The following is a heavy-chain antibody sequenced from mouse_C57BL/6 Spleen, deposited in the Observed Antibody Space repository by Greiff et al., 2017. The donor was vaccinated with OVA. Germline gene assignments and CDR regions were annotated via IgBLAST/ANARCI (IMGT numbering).Heavy chain of an antibody. V-gene: IGHV1-15*01. J-gene: IGHJ3*01. CDR3: TRPQDCAFAY. CDR2: IDPETGGT. CDR1: GYTFTDYE. Sequence: QVQLKESGAELVRPGASVTLSCKASGYTFTDYEMHWVKQTPVHGLEWIGAIDPETGGTAYNQKFKGKAILTADKSSSTAYMELRSLTSEDSAVYYCTRPQDCAFAYWGQGTLVTVSA.